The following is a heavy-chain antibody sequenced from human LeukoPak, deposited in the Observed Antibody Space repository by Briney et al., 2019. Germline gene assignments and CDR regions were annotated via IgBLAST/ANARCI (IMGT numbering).Heavy chain of an antibody. V-gene: IGHV4-30-2*01. CDR2: IYHSGST. CDR1: GGSISSGGYS. Sequence: SETLSLTCAVSGGSISSGGYSWSWIRQPPGKGLEWIGYIYHSGSTYYNPSLKSRVTISVDRSKNQFPLKLSSVTAADTAVYYCARVGAGWSIFDYWGQGTLVTVSS. CDR3: ARVGAGWSIFDY. J-gene: IGHJ4*02. D-gene: IGHD6-19*01.